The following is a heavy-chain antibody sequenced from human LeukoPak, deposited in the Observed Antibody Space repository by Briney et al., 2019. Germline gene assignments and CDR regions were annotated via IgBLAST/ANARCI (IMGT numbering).Heavy chain of an antibody. CDR2: INHSGST. CDR3: ARGQEDWNWFDP. D-gene: IGHD3-9*01. J-gene: IGHJ5*02. CDR1: GGSFSGYY. Sequence: SETLSLTCAVYGGSFSGYYWSWIRQPPGRGLEWIGEINHSGSTKYNPSLKSRVTISVDTSKNQFSLKLSSVTAAETAVYYCARGQEDWNWFDPWGEGTLVTVSS. V-gene: IGHV4-34*01.